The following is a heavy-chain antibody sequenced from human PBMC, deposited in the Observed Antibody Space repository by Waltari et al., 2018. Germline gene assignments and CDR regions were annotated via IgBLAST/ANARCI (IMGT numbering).Heavy chain of an antibody. CDR3: ARDRAVAAEDV. CDR1: GYSISSGYF. D-gene: IGHD6-19*01. CDR2: MYHGGNT. J-gene: IGHJ6*04. Sequence: QVQLQESGPGLVKPSETLSLTCTVSGYSISSGYFWVWIRQPPGKGLEWIGSMYHGGNTYYNPSLKSRATISIDTSKNQFSLKLNSVTAADTAVYYCARDRAVAAEDVWGTGTTVTVSS. V-gene: IGHV4-38-2*02.